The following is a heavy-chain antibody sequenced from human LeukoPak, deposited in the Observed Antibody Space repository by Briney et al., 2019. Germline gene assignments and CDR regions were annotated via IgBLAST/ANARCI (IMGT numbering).Heavy chain of an antibody. D-gene: IGHD4-11*01. J-gene: IGHJ3*02. CDR2: MNPNSGNT. Sequence: GASVKVSCKASGYTFTNYDINWVRQATGQGLEWMGWMNPNSGNTGYTQKFQGRVTMTRDTSISTAYMDLSSLGSEDTAVYYCARNNYGGHDAFDIWGLGTLVTVSS. CDR1: GYTFTNYD. V-gene: IGHV1-8*01. CDR3: ARNNYGGHDAFDI.